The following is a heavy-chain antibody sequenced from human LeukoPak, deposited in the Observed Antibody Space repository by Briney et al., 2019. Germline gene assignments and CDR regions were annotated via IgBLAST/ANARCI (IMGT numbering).Heavy chain of an antibody. D-gene: IGHD2-21*01. CDR1: GFTVSSNY. J-gene: IGHJ4*02. CDR3: ARDGDGGGFDY. CDR2: IYSGGST. V-gene: IGHV3-66*01. Sequence: GGSLRLSCAASGFTVSSNYMSWVRQAPGKGLEWVSVIYSGGSTYYADSVKGRFTISRDNYKTKLYLQMNSLRAEDTAVYYCARDGDGGGFDYWGQGTLVTVSS.